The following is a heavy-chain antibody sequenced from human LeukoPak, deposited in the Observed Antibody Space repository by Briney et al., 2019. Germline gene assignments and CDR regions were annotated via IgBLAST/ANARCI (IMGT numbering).Heavy chain of an antibody. J-gene: IGHJ4*02. D-gene: IGHD3-9*01. V-gene: IGHV3-33*01. Sequence: GGSLRLSCAASGVTFSSYGMHWVRQAPGKGLEWVAVIWYDGSNKYYADSVKGRFTISRDNSKNTLYLQMNSLRAEDTAVYYCARDLLAGQFDYWGQGTLVTVSS. CDR3: ARDLLAGQFDY. CDR2: IWYDGSNK. CDR1: GVTFSSYG.